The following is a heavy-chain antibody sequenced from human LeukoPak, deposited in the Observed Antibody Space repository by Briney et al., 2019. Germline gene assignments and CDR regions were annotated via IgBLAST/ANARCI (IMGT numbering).Heavy chain of an antibody. V-gene: IGHV4-4*07. D-gene: IGHD5-12*01. Sequence: GSLRLSCAASGFTFSSYAMSWIRQPAGKGLEWIGRIYTSGSTNYNPSLKSRVTMSVDTSKNQFSLKLSSVTAADTAVYYCARDKSRWNSGYDYNYYYYYGMDVWGQGTTVTVSS. J-gene: IGHJ6*02. CDR1: GFTFSSYA. CDR2: IYTSGST. CDR3: ARDKSRWNSGYDYNYYYYYGMDV.